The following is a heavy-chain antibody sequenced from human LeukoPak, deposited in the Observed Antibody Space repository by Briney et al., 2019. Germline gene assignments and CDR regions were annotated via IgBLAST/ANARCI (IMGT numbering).Heavy chain of an antibody. D-gene: IGHD1-7*01. J-gene: IGHJ4*02. CDR3: TAYRIAGTTSAGY. V-gene: IGHV3-15*01. Sequence: GGSLRLSCAASGFTFTNAWMSWVRQAPGKGLEWIGRIKSKTDGGTTDYAAPVKGRFTISRDDSENTLYLQMNSLKTEDTAVYYCTAYRIAGTTSAGYWGQGTLVTVSS. CDR1: GFTFTNAW. CDR2: IKSKTDGGTT.